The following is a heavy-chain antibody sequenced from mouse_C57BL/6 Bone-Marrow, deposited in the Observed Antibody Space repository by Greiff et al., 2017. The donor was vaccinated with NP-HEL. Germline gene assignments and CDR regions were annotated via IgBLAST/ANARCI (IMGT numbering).Heavy chain of an antibody. CDR3: ARVAGYYGFLFDY. V-gene: IGHV1-39*01. CDR1: GYSFTDYN. CDR2: INPNYGTT. J-gene: IGHJ2*01. D-gene: IGHD2-3*01. Sequence: VQLKESGPELVKPGASVKISCKASGYSFTDYNLNLVKPSHGQSLEWIGVINPNYGTTSYNQKFKGKATLTVYQSSSTAYMQLNSLTSEDSAVYYCARVAGYYGFLFDYWGQGTTLTVSS.